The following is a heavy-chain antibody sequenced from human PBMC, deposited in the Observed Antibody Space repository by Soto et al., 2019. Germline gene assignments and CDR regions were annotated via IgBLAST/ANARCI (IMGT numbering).Heavy chain of an antibody. V-gene: IGHV1-3*01. CDR3: ARAACSSTSCYNYYAYGMDV. Sequence: ASVKVSCKASGYTFTSSGMSWVRQAPGQGLEWMGWIHAGNGNTEHSQKFQGRVTITRDTSASTAYLELGSLRSEDTAVYYCARAACSSTSCYNYYAYGMDVWGQGTAVTVSS. D-gene: IGHD2-2*01. J-gene: IGHJ6*02. CDR1: GYTFTSSG. CDR2: IHAGNGNT.